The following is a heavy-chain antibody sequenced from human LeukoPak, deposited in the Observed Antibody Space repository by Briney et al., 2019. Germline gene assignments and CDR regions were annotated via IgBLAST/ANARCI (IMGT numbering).Heavy chain of an antibody. CDR3: ARISASAGQQIDY. J-gene: IGHJ4*02. Sequence: ASVKVSCKASGYTFTSYYMHWVRQAPGQGLEWMGIINPSGGSTNYAQKFQGRVTITADKSTSTAYMELSSLRSEDTAVYYCARISASAGQQIDYWGQGTLVTVSS. D-gene: IGHD6-19*01. V-gene: IGHV1-46*01. CDR1: GYTFTSYY. CDR2: INPSGGST.